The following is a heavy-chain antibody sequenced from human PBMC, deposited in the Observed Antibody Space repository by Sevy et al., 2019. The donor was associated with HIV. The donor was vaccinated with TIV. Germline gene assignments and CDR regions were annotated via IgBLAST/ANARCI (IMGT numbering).Heavy chain of an antibody. CDR3: AKHLARALAALDI. CDR1: GFTFRNYV. V-gene: IGHV3-23*01. CDR2: ISDGGGTT. Sequence: GGYLRLSCAASGFTFRNYVMNCVHQPPGKGLEWVSVISDGGGTTYYADSVKGRFTISRDDSKSTLYLQMNSLRVEDTAVYFCAKHLARALAALDIWGQGTLVTVSS. J-gene: IGHJ3*02.